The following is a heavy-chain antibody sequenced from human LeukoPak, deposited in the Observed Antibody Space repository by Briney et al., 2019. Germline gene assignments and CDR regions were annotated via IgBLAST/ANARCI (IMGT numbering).Heavy chain of an antibody. CDR2: IYPGDSDT. J-gene: IGHJ4*02. CDR1: GYSFTSYW. D-gene: IGHD2-2*01. CDR3: ARGVVVPADLFDY. Sequence: GESLKISCKGSGYSFTSYWIGWVRQMPGKGLEWMGIIYPGDSDTRYSPSFQGQVTISAEKSISTAYLQWSSLKASDTAMYYCARGVVVPADLFDYWGQGTLVTVSS. V-gene: IGHV5-51*01.